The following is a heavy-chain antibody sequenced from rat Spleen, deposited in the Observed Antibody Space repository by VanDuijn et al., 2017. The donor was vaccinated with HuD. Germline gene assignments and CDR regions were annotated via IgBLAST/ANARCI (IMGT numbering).Heavy chain of an antibody. CDR3: ARYIPGYYVMDA. V-gene: IGHV5-25*01. CDR2: ISTGGVNT. Sequence: EVQLVESGGGLVQPGRSLKLSCAASGFTYSNYVMAWVRQAPTKGLEWVASISTGGVNTYYPDSVKGRFTISSDNTQRNLYLQMNSLRSEDTATYYCARYIPGYYVMDAWGQGASVTVSS. J-gene: IGHJ4*01. CDR1: GFTYSNYV. D-gene: IGHD1-4*01.